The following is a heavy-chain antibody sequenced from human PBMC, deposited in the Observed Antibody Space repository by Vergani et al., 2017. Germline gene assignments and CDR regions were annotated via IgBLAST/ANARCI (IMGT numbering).Heavy chain of an antibody. V-gene: IGHV4-4*07. CDR3: AGYVDTAMVTPWADYYYGMDV. Sequence: QVQLQESGPGLVKPSETLSLTCTVSGGSISSYYWSWIRQPAGKGLEWIGRIYTSGSTNYNPSLKSRVTMSVDTSKNQFSLKLSSVTAADTAVYYCAGYVDTAMVTPWADYYYGMDVWGQGTTVTVSS. D-gene: IGHD5-18*01. J-gene: IGHJ6*02. CDR1: GGSISSYY. CDR2: IYTSGST.